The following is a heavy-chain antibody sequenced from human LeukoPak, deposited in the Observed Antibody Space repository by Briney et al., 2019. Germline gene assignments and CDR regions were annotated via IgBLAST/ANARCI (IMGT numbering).Heavy chain of an antibody. V-gene: IGHV4-30-4*01. CDR3: ARGRGYGGTYYFDY. J-gene: IGHJ4*02. D-gene: IGHD4-23*01. Sequence: PSQTLSLTCTVSGGSISSGDYYWSWIRQPPGKGLESIEYIQYSGSTSYNPSLKSRVTISVDTSKNQFSLKLTSVTAADTAVYYCARGRGYGGTYYFDYWGQGTLVTVSS. CDR2: IQYSGST. CDR1: GGSISSGDYY.